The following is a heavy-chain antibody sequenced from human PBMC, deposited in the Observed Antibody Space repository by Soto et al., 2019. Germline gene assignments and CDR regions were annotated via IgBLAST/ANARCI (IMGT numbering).Heavy chain of an antibody. J-gene: IGHJ3*02. CDR1: GGTFSSYA. CDR2: IIPIFGTA. D-gene: IGHD3-16*02. Sequence: QVQLVQSGAEVKKPGSSVKVSCKASGGTFSSYAISWVRQAPGQGLEWMGGIIPIFGTANYAQKFQGRVTITADESTSTAYMELSSLRSEDTAVYYCARDQDDYVWGSYRPGRDAFDIWGQGKMVTVSS. CDR3: ARDQDDYVWGSYRPGRDAFDI. V-gene: IGHV1-69*01.